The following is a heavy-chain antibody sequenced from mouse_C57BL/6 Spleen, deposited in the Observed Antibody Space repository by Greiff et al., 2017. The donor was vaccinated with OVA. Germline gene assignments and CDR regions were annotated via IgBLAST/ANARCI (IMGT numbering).Heavy chain of an antibody. V-gene: IGHV1-66*01. J-gene: IGHJ3*01. CDR3: ARDNYDYVAWFAY. CDR1: GYSFTSYY. D-gene: IGHD2-4*01. Sequence: VQLQQSGPELVKPGASVKISCKASGYSFTSYYIHWVKQRPGQGLEWIGWIYPGSGNTKYNEKFKGKATLTADTSSSTAYMQLSSLTSEDSAVYYCARDNYDYVAWFAYWGQGTLVTVSA. CDR2: IYPGSGNT.